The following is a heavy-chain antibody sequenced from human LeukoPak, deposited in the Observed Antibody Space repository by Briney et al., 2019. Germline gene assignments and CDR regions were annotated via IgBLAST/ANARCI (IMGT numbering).Heavy chain of an antibody. CDR3: ARYGITATAGGDYMDV. CDR1: GYTLTGYY. V-gene: IGHV1-2*02. CDR2: INPNSGGT. J-gene: IGHJ6*03. Sequence: ASVKVSCKASGYTLTGYYMHWVRQAPGQGLEWMGWINPNSGGTNYAQKLQGRVTMTTDTSTSTAYMELRSLRSDDTAVYYCARYGITATAGGDYMDVWGEGTTVTVSS. D-gene: IGHD6-13*01.